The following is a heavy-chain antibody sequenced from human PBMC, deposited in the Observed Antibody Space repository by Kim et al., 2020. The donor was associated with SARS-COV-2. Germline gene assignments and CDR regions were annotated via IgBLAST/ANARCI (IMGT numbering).Heavy chain of an antibody. Sequence: YSPSFQGHVTISADKSISTAYLQWSSLKASDTAMYYCARGEYGDYDLAYWGQGTLVTVSS. D-gene: IGHD4-17*01. V-gene: IGHV5-10-1*01. J-gene: IGHJ4*02. CDR3: ARGEYGDYDLAY.